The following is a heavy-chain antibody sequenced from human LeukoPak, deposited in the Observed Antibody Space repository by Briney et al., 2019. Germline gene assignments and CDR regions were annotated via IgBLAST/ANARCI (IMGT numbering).Heavy chain of an antibody. Sequence: SVKVSCKASGGTFSSYAISWVRQALGQGLEWMGRIIPILGIANYAQKFQGRVTITADKSTSTAYMELSSLRSEDTAVYYCALPYCSSTSCPDYYYYGMDVWGQGTTVTVSS. CDR3: ALPYCSSTSCPDYYYYGMDV. D-gene: IGHD2-2*01. CDR2: IIPILGIA. CDR1: GGTFSSYA. V-gene: IGHV1-69*04. J-gene: IGHJ6*02.